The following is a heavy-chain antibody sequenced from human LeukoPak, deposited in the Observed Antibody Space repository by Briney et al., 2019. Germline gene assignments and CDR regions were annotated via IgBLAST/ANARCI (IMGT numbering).Heavy chain of an antibody. CDR2: ISAYNGNT. Sequence: PGASVKVSCKASGYTFTSYGISWVRQAPGQGLEWMGWISAYNGNTNYAQKLQGRVTMTTDTSTSTAYMELRSLRSDDTAVYYCAREVLGEWLRVGGYFDYWGQGTLVTVSS. J-gene: IGHJ4*02. CDR3: AREVLGEWLRVGGYFDY. V-gene: IGHV1-18*01. D-gene: IGHD5-12*01. CDR1: GYTFTSYG.